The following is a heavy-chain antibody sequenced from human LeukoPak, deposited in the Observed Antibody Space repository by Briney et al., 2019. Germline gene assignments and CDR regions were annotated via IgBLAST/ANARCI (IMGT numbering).Heavy chain of an antibody. V-gene: IGHV4-34*01. Sequence: PSETLSLTCAVYGGSFSGYYWSWIRQPPGKGLEWIGEINHSGSTNYNPSLKSQVTISVDTSKNQFSLKLSSVTAADTAVYYCARRRMSIAARPSTRWFDPWGQGTLVTVSS. CDR3: ARRRMSIAARPSTRWFDP. CDR1: GGSFSGYY. J-gene: IGHJ5*02. CDR2: INHSGST. D-gene: IGHD6-6*01.